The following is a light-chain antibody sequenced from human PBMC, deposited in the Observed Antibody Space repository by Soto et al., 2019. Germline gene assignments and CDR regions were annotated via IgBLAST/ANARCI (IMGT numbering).Light chain of an antibody. Sequence: QSALTQPASVSGSPGQSITISCTGTSNDVGGYNLVSWFQQHPGKAPKLMISEVNKRPSGVSNRFSGSKSANTASLTISGLQAEDEADYYCSSHVGGSSPQWVFGGGTKLTVL. CDR2: EVN. J-gene: IGLJ3*02. CDR3: SSHVGGSSPQWV. V-gene: IGLV2-23*02. CDR1: SNDVGGYNL.